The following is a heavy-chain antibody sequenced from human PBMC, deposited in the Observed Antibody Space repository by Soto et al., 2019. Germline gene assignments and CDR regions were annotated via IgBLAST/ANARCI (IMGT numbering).Heavy chain of an antibody. V-gene: IGHV3-15*01. CDR1: GFTFSNAW. Sequence: EVQLVESGGGLVKPGGSLRLSCAASGFTFSNAWMSWVRQAPGKGLEWGGRIKSKTDGGTTDYAAPVKGRFTISRDDSKNTLYLQMNSLKTEDTAVYYXTTXXAMCRAFDIWGQGTMVTVSS. J-gene: IGHJ3*02. CDR2: IKSKTDGGTT. CDR3: TTXXAMCRAFDI.